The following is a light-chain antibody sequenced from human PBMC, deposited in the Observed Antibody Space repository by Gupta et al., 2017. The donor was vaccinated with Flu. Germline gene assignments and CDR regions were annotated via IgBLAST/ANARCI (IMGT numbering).Light chain of an antibody. V-gene: IGKV1-5*03. CDR2: KAT. Sequence: SPSTLSASVGDRVTITCRASQNINSWLAWYQQKPWKAPKLLIHKATTVQSGVPLRFSGGGSGTEFTLTISSLQPDDFATYYFQQYDTFWTFGQGTKVEIK. J-gene: IGKJ1*01. CDR1: QNINSW. CDR3: QQYDTFWT.